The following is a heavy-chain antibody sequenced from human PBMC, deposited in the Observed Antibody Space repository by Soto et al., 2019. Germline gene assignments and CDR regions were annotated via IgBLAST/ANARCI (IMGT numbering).Heavy chain of an antibody. CDR2: IHQRGTT. Sequence: QVQLQESGPGLVKPAGTLSLTCDVSADSISSTTWWSWVRQPPGGGLEWIGEIHQRGTTNYNPSLKSRVTISIDKSKNQFSLKVTSVTAADTAVYYCAQQGGWYMEYWGQGTLVTVSS. V-gene: IGHV4-4*02. CDR1: ADSISSTTW. CDR3: AQQGGWYMEY. J-gene: IGHJ4*02. D-gene: IGHD6-19*01.